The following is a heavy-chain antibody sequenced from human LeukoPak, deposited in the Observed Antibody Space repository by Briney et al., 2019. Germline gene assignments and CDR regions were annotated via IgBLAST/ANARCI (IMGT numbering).Heavy chain of an antibody. D-gene: IGHD2-2*01. J-gene: IGHJ6*02. CDR1: GYTFTGYY. CDR3: ARVYCSSTSCSTYYYYYGMDV. V-gene: IGHV1-2*02. CDR2: INPNSGGT. Sequence: ASVKVSCKASGYTFTGYYMHWVRQAPGQGLEWMGWINPNSGGTNYAQKFQGRVTMTRDTSISTAYMELSRLRSDDTAVYYCARVYCSSTSCSTYYYYYGMDVWGQGTTVTVSS.